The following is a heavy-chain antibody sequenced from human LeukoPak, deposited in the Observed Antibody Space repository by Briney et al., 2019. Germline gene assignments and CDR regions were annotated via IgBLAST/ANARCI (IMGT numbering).Heavy chain of an antibody. CDR3: AKYGSGTLSYYYYGMDV. J-gene: IGHJ6*02. Sequence: PGRSLRLSCAASGFTFSSYAMHWVRQAPGKGLEWVSAISGSGGRTNYADSVKGRFTISRDNSKNTLYLQMNSLRAEDTAIYYCAKYGSGTLSYYYYGMDVWGQGTTVTVSS. CDR2: ISGSGGRT. V-gene: IGHV3-23*01. D-gene: IGHD3-10*01. CDR1: GFTFSSYA.